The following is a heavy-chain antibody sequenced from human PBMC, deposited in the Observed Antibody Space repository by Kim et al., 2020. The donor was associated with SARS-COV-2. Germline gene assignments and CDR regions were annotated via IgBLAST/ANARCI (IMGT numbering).Heavy chain of an antibody. D-gene: IGHD1-26*01. V-gene: IGHV5-10-1*01. Sequence: GESLKISCKGSGYSFTSYWISWVRQMPGKGLEWMGRIDPSDSYTNYSPSFQGHVTISADKSISTAYLQWSSLKASDTAMYYCARQAGGAKNWFDPWGQGTLVTVSS. CDR1: GYSFTSYW. CDR3: ARQAGGAKNWFDP. CDR2: IDPSDSYT. J-gene: IGHJ5*02.